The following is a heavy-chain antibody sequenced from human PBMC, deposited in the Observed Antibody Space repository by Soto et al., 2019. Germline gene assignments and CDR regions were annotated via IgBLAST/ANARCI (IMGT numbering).Heavy chain of an antibody. V-gene: IGHV1-69*02. CDR3: ARGIAAAGPGYYFDY. CDR1: GGTFSSYT. D-gene: IGHD6-13*01. J-gene: IGHJ4*02. CDR2: IIPILGIA. Sequence: QVQLVQSGAEVKKPGSSVKVSCKASGGTFSSYTISWVRQAPGQGLEWMGRIIPILGIANYAQKFQGRVTITADKSTSTAYMELSSLRSEDTAVYYCARGIAAAGPGYYFDYWGQGTLVTVSS.